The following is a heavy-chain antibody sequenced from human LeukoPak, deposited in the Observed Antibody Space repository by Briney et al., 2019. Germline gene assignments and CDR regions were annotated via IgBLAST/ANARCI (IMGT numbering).Heavy chain of an antibody. CDR3: AKLWFGELGAVYFDY. V-gene: IGHV3-23*01. J-gene: IGHJ4*02. Sequence: QPGGSLRLSRAASGFRFSNYAMSWVRQAPGKGLEWVSGIGGSGSSTYYADSVKGRFTISRDNSKNTLYLQMNSLRAEDTAVYYCAKLWFGELGAVYFDYWGQGTLVTVSS. CDR1: GFRFSNYA. D-gene: IGHD3-10*01. CDR2: IGGSGSST.